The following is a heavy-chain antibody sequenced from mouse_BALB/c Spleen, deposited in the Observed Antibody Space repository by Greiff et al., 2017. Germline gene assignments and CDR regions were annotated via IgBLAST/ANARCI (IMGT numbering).Heavy chain of an antibody. CDR2: IWGDGST. Sequence: QVQLKESGPGLVAPSQSLSITCTVSGFSLTGYGVNWVRQPPGKGLEWLGMIWGDGSTDYNSALKSRLSISKDNSKSQVFLKMNSLQTDDTARYYCARDGYDYYYAMDYWGQGTSVTVSS. CDR1: GFSLTGYG. V-gene: IGHV2-6-7*01. D-gene: IGHD2-2*01. CDR3: ARDGYDYYYAMDY. J-gene: IGHJ4*01.